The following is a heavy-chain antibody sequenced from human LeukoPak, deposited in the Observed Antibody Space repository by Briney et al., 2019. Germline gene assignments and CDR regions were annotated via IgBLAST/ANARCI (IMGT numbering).Heavy chain of an antibody. Sequence: ASVKVSCKASGYTFTSYYIHWVRQAPGQGLEWMGWISAYNGNTNYAQMFQGRVIMTTDTSTNTAYMELRSLRADDTAMYYCARDPSYDSSGYPNWFDPWGQGTLVTVSS. CDR3: ARDPSYDSSGYPNWFDP. CDR1: GYTFTSYY. CDR2: ISAYNGNT. V-gene: IGHV1-18*04. D-gene: IGHD3-22*01. J-gene: IGHJ5*02.